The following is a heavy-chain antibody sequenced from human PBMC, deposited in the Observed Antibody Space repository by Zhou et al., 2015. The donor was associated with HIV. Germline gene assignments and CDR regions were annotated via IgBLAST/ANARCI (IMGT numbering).Heavy chain of an antibody. J-gene: IGHJ6*02. CDR2: IWYDGSNK. CDR3: ARDRYSMIVRPPGMDV. D-gene: IGHD3-22*01. Sequence: QVQLVESGGGVVQPGRSLRLSCAASGFTFSSYGMHWVRQAPGKGLEWVAVIWYDGSNKYYADSVKGRFTISRDNSKNTLYLQMNSLRAEDTAVYYCARDRYSMIVRPPGMDVVGPRDHGHPSP. CDR1: GFTFSSYG. V-gene: IGHV3-33*01.